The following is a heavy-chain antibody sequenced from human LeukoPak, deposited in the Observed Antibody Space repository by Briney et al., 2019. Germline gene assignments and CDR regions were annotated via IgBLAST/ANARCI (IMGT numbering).Heavy chain of an antibody. CDR3: ARSLGVDFDY. Sequence: ASVKVSCKASGYSFSDHYIHWVRQAPGQGPEWTGWINPNSGGTKFAQKFQGRVTMTRDTSFNTAYMDLSRLRSDDTAIYFCARSLGVDFDYWGQGTLVTVSS. CDR1: GYSFSDHY. J-gene: IGHJ4*02. CDR2: INPNSGGT. V-gene: IGHV1-2*02. D-gene: IGHD3-3*01.